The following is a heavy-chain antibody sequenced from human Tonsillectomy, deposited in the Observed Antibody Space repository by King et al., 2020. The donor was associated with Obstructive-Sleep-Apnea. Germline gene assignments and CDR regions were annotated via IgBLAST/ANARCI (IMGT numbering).Heavy chain of an antibody. CDR1: GGSISNYY. CDR2: MYYSGNT. V-gene: IGHV4-59*08. Sequence: QLQESGPGLVKPSETLSLTCTVSGGSISNYYWSWIRQPPGKGLEWIGYMYYSGNTNFNPSLKSRVTISADTSKNQFSLRLNSVTAADTAVYYCARHRGVEDYGGYGDYFDYWGQGTLVTVSS. J-gene: IGHJ4*02. D-gene: IGHD5-12*01. CDR3: ARHRGVEDYGGYGDYFDY.